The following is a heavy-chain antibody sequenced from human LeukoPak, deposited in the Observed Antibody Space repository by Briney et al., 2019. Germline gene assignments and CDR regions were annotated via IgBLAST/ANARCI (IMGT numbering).Heavy chain of an antibody. J-gene: IGHJ4*02. CDR1: GFSFSTYS. CDR2: ISSRSDYI. D-gene: IGHD6-13*01. CDR3: ARDSSWYDY. Sequence: GGSLRLSCAASGFSFSTYSMNWVRQAPGKGLEWVSSISSRSDYIYYTDSVKGRFTISRGNAKNSLYLQMNSLRAEDTAVYYCARDSSWYDYWGQGTLVTVSS. V-gene: IGHV3-21*01.